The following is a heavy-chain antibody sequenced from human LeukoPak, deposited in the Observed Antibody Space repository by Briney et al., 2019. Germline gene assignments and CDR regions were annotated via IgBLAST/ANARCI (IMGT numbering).Heavy chain of an antibody. D-gene: IGHD2-2*01. CDR3: ARDTRLGVVPAAMRGYNWFDH. J-gene: IGHJ5*02. CDR1: GFTFRSYG. V-gene: IGHV3-33*01. CDR2: IWYDGSNK. Sequence: GPLRLPCAASGFTFRSYGMHGVRQAPGKGLEWVAVIWYDGSNKNYADSVKGRFTISRDNSKNTLYLQMNSLRVEDTAVYYCARDTRLGVVPAAMRGYNWFDHWGQGTLVTVSS.